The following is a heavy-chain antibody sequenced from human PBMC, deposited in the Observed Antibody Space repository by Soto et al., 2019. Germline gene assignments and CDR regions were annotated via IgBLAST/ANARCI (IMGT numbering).Heavy chain of an antibody. J-gene: IGHJ4*02. V-gene: IGHV4-39*01. CDR1: GGSISSSSYY. CDR2: IYYSGST. CDR3: ARLDVLERRLDY. Sequence: SETLSLTCTVSGGSISSSSYYWGWIRQPPGKGLEWIGSIYYSGSTYYNPSLKSRVTISVDTSKNQFSLKLSSVTAADTAVYYCARLDVLERRLDYWGQGTLVTVSS. D-gene: IGHD1-1*01.